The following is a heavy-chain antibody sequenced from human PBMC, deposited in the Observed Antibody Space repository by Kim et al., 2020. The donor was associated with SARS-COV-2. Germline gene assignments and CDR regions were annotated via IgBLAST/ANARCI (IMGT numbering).Heavy chain of an antibody. V-gene: IGHV4-31*03. CDR1: GGSISSGGYY. CDR3: ARDYYDSSGYLYYFDY. J-gene: IGHJ4*02. Sequence: SETLSLTCTVSGGSISSGGYYWSWIRQHPGKGLEWIGYIYYSGSTYYNPSLKSRVTISVDTSKNQFSLKLSSVTAADTAVYYCARDYYDSSGYLYYFDYWGQGTLVTVSS. D-gene: IGHD3-22*01. CDR2: IYYSGST.